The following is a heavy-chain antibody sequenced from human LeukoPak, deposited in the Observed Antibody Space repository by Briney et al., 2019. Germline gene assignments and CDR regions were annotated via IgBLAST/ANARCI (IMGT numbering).Heavy chain of an antibody. Sequence: SETLSLTCTVSGGSISSSSYYWGWIRQPPGKGLEWIGSIYYSGSTYYNPSLKSRVTISVDTSKNQFSLKLSSVTAADTAVYYCATAHYDYVWGSYRQGDYWGQGTLVTVSS. CDR2: IYYSGST. J-gene: IGHJ4*02. CDR1: GGSISSSSYY. CDR3: ATAHYDYVWGSYRQGDY. D-gene: IGHD3-16*02. V-gene: IGHV4-39*07.